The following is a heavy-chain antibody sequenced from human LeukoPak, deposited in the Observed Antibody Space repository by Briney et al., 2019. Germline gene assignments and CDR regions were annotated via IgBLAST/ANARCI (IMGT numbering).Heavy chain of an antibody. CDR2: ISGSGRST. CDR3: LSYCSSTSCYEIEWFDP. D-gene: IGHD2-2*01. V-gene: IGHV3-23*01. J-gene: IGHJ5*02. Sequence: GGSLRLSCAASGFTFDDYGMSWVRQAPGKGLEWVSAISGSGRSTYYADSVKGRFTISRDNSKNTLYLQMNSLRAEDTAVYYCLSYCSSTSCYEIEWFDPWGQGTLVTVSS. CDR1: GFTFDDYG.